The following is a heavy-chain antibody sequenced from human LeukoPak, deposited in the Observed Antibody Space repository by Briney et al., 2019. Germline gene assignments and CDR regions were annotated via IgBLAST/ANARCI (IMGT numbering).Heavy chain of an antibody. Sequence: GGSLRLSCAASGFTFDDYAMHWVRQAPGKGLEWVSYINSSSSTIYYADSVKGRFTISRDNAKNSLYLQMNSLRAEDTAVYYCARWYYGSGSYITIADPFDYWGQGTLVTVSS. CDR2: INSSSSTI. D-gene: IGHD3-10*01. V-gene: IGHV3-48*01. J-gene: IGHJ4*02. CDR1: GFTFDDYA. CDR3: ARWYYGSGSYITIADPFDY.